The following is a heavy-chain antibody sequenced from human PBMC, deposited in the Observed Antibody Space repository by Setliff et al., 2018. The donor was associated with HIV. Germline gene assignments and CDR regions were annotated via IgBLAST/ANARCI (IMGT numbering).Heavy chain of an antibody. CDR2: INPNSGDT. D-gene: IGHD2-15*01. V-gene: IGHV1-2*06. CDR3: ARDKDGFDI. Sequence: ASVKVSCKASGYTFTGYYINWVRRAPGQGLEWMGRINPNSGDTNYTQSFQGRVTMTRDRSINTAYLELSSLKSDDSAVYYCARDKDGFDIWGQGTMVTVSS. J-gene: IGHJ3*02. CDR1: GYTFTGYY.